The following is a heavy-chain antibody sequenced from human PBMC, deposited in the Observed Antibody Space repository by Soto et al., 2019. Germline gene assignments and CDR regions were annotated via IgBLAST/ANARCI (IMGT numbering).Heavy chain of an antibody. Sequence: HPGGSLRLSCAASGFTFDDYAMHWVRQAPGKGLEWVSGISWNSGSIGYADSVKGRFTISRDNAKNSLYLQMNSLRAEDTALYYCAKDKTPDDGPCDYWGQGTLVTVSS. D-gene: IGHD1-1*01. V-gene: IGHV3-9*01. J-gene: IGHJ4*02. CDR1: GFTFDDYA. CDR2: ISWNSGSI. CDR3: AKDKTPDDGPCDY.